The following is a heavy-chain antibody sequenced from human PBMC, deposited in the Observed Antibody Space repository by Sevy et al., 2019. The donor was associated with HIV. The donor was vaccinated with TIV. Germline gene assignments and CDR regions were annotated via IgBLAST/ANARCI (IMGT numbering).Heavy chain of an antibody. D-gene: IGHD1-26*01. J-gene: IGHJ4*02. V-gene: IGHV4-59*08. CDR1: GGSITSLY. CDR2: IYYNGHI. Sequence: SETLSLTCTVSGGSITSLYWNWIRQPPGKGLEWIANIYYNGHINYNPSLKSRVTLPLDTSKNQSSLRLSSVTAADTAMYYCAGENAWGRGYSWGQGTLVTVSS. CDR3: AGENAWGRGYS.